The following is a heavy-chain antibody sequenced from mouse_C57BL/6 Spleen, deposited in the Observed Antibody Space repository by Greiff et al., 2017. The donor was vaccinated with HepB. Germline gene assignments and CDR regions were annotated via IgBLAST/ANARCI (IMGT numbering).Heavy chain of an antibody. D-gene: IGHD1-1*01. J-gene: IGHJ2*01. Sequence: QVQLKESGAELVRPGSSVKLSCKASGYTFTSYWMHWVKQRPIQGLEWIGNIDPSDSETHYNQKFKDKATLTVDKSSSTAYMQLSSLTSEDSAVYYCARIYGSSYYYFDYWGQGTTLTVSS. CDR1: GYTFTSYW. CDR3: ARIYGSSYYYFDY. CDR2: IDPSDSET. V-gene: IGHV1-52*01.